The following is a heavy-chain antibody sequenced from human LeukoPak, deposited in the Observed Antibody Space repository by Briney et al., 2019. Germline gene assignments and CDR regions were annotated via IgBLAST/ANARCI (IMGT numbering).Heavy chain of an antibody. V-gene: IGHV3-21*04. Sequence: NSGGSLRLSCAASGFTFSSYEMNWVRQAPGKGLEWDSSISSSSSYIYYADSVKGRFTISRDNAKNSLYLQMNSLRAEDTALYYCARVVEPDNGWFGESSRLYYYYMDVWGKGTTVTVSS. J-gene: IGHJ6*03. D-gene: IGHD3-10*01. CDR1: GFTFSSYE. CDR2: ISSSSSYI. CDR3: ARVVEPDNGWFGESSRLYYYYMDV.